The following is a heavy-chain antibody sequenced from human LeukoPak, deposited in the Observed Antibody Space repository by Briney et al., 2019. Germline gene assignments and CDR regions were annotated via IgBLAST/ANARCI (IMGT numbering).Heavy chain of an antibody. Sequence: SETLSLTCAVYGGSFSGYYWSWLRQPPGKGLEWIGEINHSGSTNYNPSLKSRVTISVDTSKNQFSLKLSSVTAADTAVYYCARTLLLGYCTNGVCRNPYYFDYWGQGTLVTVSS. D-gene: IGHD2-8*01. J-gene: IGHJ4*02. CDR2: INHSGST. CDR1: GGSFSGYY. V-gene: IGHV4-34*01. CDR3: ARTLLLGYCTNGVCRNPYYFDY.